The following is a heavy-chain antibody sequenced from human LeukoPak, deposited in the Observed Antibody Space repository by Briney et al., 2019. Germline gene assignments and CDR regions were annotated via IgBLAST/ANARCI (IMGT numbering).Heavy chain of an antibody. J-gene: IGHJ6*03. V-gene: IGHV3-7*01. CDR1: TFTFSRFL. CDR2: IKQDGREK. Sequence: GGSLRLSRAPSTFTFSRFLMTCVRDAPGKGGEWVADIKQDGREKYYVDSVKGRFTISRDNAKNSLYLQMNSLRAEDTAVYYCARGASYYYYYYMDVWGKGTTVTVSS. CDR3: ARGASYYYYYYMDV.